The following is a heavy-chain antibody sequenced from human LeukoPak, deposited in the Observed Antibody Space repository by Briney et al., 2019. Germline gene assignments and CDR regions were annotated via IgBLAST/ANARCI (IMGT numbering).Heavy chain of an antibody. J-gene: IGHJ4*02. Sequence: GGSLRLSCAASGFTFSSYAMSWVRQAPGKGLEWVSAISGSGGSTYYAGSVKGRFTISRDNSKNTLYLQMNSLRAEDTAVYYCAKLATSSSSRRYPYYFDYWGQGTLVTVSS. D-gene: IGHD6-6*01. CDR1: GFTFSSYA. CDR2: ISGSGGST. CDR3: AKLATSSSSRRYPYYFDY. V-gene: IGHV3-23*01.